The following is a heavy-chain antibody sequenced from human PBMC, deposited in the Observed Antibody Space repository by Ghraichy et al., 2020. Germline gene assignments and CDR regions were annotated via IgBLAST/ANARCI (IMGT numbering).Heavy chain of an antibody. D-gene: IGHD1-26*01. CDR2: IKSKADGGAT. CDR3: TTDRVGSTGPQFDH. CDR1: GFTFDNAW. V-gene: IGHV3-15*01. J-gene: IGHJ4*02. Sequence: GESLRLSCAASGFTFDNAWMSWVRQAPGKGLEWVGRIKSKADGGATDYAASVKGRFTISRDDSKNTLFLQMSSLKSEDTAVYYCTTDRVGSTGPQFDHWGQGTLVTVSS.